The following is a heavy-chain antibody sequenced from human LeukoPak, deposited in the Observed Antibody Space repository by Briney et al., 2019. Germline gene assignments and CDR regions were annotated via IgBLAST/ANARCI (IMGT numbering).Heavy chain of an antibody. J-gene: IGHJ3*02. D-gene: IGHD3-22*01. CDR3: ARDLGTMTKNAFDI. V-gene: IGHV1-2*02. CDR1: GYTFTGYY. Sequence: ASVKLSCKASGYTFTGYYIHWVRQAPGQGLEWMGWINPTNGATNYAQKFQGRVTVTRDTSISTAYMELSMLRSDDTAVYYCARDLGTMTKNAFDIWGQGTMVTVSS. CDR2: INPTNGAT.